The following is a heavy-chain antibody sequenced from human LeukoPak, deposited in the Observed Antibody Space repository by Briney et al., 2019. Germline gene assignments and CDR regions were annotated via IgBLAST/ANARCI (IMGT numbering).Heavy chain of an antibody. D-gene: IGHD4-11*01. CDR3: ARGGNSNQGEQH. V-gene: IGHV1-69*01. CDR2: IIPIFGTA. Sequence: SVKVSCKASGGTFSSYAISWVRQAPGQGLEWMGGIIPIFGTANYAQKFQGRVTITADESTRTAYMGLSSLRSEDTAVYCCARGGNSNQGEQHWGQGTLVTVSS. CDR1: GGTFSSYA. J-gene: IGHJ1*01.